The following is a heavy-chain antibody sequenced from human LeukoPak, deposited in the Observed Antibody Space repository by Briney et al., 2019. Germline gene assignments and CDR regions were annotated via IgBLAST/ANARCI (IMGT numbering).Heavy chain of an antibody. CDR3: ARAGIVAVRYYYGMDV. Sequence: SVKVSCKASGGTFSSYAISWVRQAPGQGLEWMGGIIPIFGAANYAQKFQGRVTITADESTSTAYMELSSLRSEDTAVYYCARAGIVAVRYYYGMDVWGQGTTVTVSS. V-gene: IGHV1-69*13. CDR2: IIPIFGAA. J-gene: IGHJ6*02. D-gene: IGHD1-26*01. CDR1: GGTFSSYA.